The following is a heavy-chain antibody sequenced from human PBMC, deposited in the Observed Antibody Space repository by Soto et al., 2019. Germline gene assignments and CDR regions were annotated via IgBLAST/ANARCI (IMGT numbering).Heavy chain of an antibody. CDR1: GFSLSTSGVG. D-gene: IGHD6-13*01. CDR3: ARRTAAAGTYDY. CDR2: VYWDDDK. V-gene: IGHV2-5*02. Sequence: QITLKESGPTLVKPTQTLTLTCTFSGFSLSTSGVGVGWIRQPPGKAPEWLALVYWDDDKRHSPSLRSRLTITKDTSKNQVVLTLTNMDPVATATYYCARRTAAAGTYDYWGQGTLVTVSS. J-gene: IGHJ4*02.